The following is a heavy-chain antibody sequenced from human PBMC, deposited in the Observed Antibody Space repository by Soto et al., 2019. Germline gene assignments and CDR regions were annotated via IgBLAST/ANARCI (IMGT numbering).Heavy chain of an antibody. Sequence: EVQLVESGGGLVQPGGSLRLSCAASGFTFSSYYMHWVRQAPGKGLVWVSRVSDDGGSTIYAESVRGRFTISRDSAKNTWSLQMNSLSAEDTAVYYCARGLYGDSVGYDHWGQGTLVTVSS. CDR2: VSDDGGST. J-gene: IGHJ4*02. V-gene: IGHV3-74*01. D-gene: IGHD4-17*01. CDR3: ARGLYGDSVGYDH. CDR1: GFTFSSYY.